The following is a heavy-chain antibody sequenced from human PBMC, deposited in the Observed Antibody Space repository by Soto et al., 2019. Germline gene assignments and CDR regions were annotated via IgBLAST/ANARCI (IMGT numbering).Heavy chain of an antibody. CDR3: ARGDKLSLYPQLDY. Sequence: QVQLVQSGAEVKKPGASVKVSCKASGYTFTGNYMHWVRQAPGQGFEWMGWINVNSGGTKYAQKFQGWVTMTRDTSISAAYMELRRLRSDATGVYYCARGDKLSLYPQLDYWGQGTLVTVSS. CDR2: INVNSGGT. CDR1: GYTFTGNY. D-gene: IGHD3-16*02. V-gene: IGHV1-2*04. J-gene: IGHJ4*02.